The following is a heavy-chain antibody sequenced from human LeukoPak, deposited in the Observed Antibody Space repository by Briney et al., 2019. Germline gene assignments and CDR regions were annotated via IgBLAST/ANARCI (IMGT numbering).Heavy chain of an antibody. CDR1: GYSFTGYY. V-gene: IGHV1-2*02. J-gene: IGHJ4*02. Sequence: ASVTVSCMASGYSFTGYYMHWVRQAPGQGLEWMGWINTNSGGTNYAQKVQGRVTMTRDTSISTAYMELSRLRPDDTAVYYCARDWGYFDSRGYCDYWGQGTLVTVSS. D-gene: IGHD3-22*01. CDR2: INTNSGGT. CDR3: ARDWGYFDSRGYCDY.